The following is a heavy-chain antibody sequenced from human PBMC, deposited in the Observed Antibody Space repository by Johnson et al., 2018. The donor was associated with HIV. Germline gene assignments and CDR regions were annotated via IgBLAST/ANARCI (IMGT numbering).Heavy chain of an antibody. Sequence: QVQLVESGGDLVKPGGSLRLSCVASGFVFSDYHMSWIRQAPGTGLGWVSYVSSGGSSLSYAASVRGRFTISRDNDKNSLFLQLNRLRAGDTCVYYCATNGSKWELIVEGFAVWGQGTMVTVSS. D-gene: IGHD1-26*01. CDR1: GFVFSDYH. CDR2: VSSGGSSL. J-gene: IGHJ3*01. CDR3: ATNGSKWELIVEGFAV. V-gene: IGHV3-11*04.